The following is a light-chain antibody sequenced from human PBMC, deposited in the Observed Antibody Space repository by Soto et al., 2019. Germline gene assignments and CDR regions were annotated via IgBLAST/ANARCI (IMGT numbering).Light chain of an antibody. CDR2: EVS. J-gene: IGLJ1*01. CDR3: SSYAGSNNFPYV. CDR1: RSDVGGYNY. Sequence: QSVLTQPPSASGSPGQSVTISCTGTRSDVGGYNYVSWYQQHPGKAPKLMIYEVSKRPSGVPDRFSGSKSGNTASLTVSGLQAEDEADYYCSSYAGSNNFPYVFGTGTKVTVL. V-gene: IGLV2-8*01.